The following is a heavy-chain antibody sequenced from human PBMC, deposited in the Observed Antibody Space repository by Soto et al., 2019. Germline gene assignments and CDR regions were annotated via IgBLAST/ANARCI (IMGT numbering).Heavy chain of an antibody. D-gene: IGHD3-22*01. Sequence: GASVKVSCKASGYTFTSDYIHWVRQAPGQGLEWMGIISPRDGSTTYAQKFQGRVTMTRDTSTSTAYMELSSLRSEDTAVYYCARDGMIVRSRFGPWGQGTLVTVSS. V-gene: IGHV1-46*01. CDR3: ARDGMIVRSRFGP. CDR1: GYTFTSDY. CDR2: ISPRDGST. J-gene: IGHJ5*02.